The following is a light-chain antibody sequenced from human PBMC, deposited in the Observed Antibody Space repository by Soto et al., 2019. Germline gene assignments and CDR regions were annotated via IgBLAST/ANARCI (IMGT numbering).Light chain of an antibody. J-gene: IGKJ1*01. CDR1: QSVSNH. V-gene: IGKV3-15*01. Sequence: EIVMTQSPATLTVSPWAMAALFCRASQSVSNHLGWFQQKPGQVPKLLIYGASHMVPGIPARFSGSGSGTEFTLTISGLQSEDFAVYYCQQASNWPRTFGQGTKVDIK. CDR2: GAS. CDR3: QQASNWPRT.